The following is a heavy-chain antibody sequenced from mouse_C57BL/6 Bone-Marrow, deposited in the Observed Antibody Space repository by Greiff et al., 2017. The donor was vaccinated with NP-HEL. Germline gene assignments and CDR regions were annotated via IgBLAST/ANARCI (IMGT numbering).Heavy chain of an antibody. V-gene: IGHV5-6*02. D-gene: IGHD3-2*02. CDR3: ARRAQATWFAY. Sequence: DVHLVESGGDLVKPGGSLKLSCAASGFTFSSYGMSWVRQTPDKRLEWVATISSGGSYTYYPDSVKGRFTISSDNAKNTLYLQMSSLKSEDTAMYYCARRAQATWFAYWGQGTLVTVSA. CDR1: GFTFSSYG. J-gene: IGHJ3*01. CDR2: ISSGGSYT.